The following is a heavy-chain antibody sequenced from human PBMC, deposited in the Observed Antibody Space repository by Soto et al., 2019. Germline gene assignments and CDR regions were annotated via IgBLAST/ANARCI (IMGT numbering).Heavy chain of an antibody. Sequence: LYLPCTVSRVSISSGSNYWAGIRHPPGKGLEWIANIYYSGSTFYNPSLKSRVTISLDTSKNQFSLKLRPVTAADTAVYYCARHEAGWYFDSWGQGTLVTVSS. CDR3: ARHEAGWYFDS. J-gene: IGHJ4*02. V-gene: IGHV4-39*01. D-gene: IGHD6-25*01. CDR1: RVSISSGSNY. CDR2: IYYSGST.